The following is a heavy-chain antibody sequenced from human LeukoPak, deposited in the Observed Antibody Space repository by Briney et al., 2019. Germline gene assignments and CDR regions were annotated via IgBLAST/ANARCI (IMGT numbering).Heavy chain of an antibody. D-gene: IGHD3/OR15-3a*01. CDR1: GFTVSSGY. Sequence: GGSLRLSCAASGFTVSSGYMSWVRQAPGKGLEWVSVIYSGGSTYYADSVKGRFTISRDNSKNTLYLQMNSLRAEDTAVYYCARDRVGLFDYWGQGTLVTVSS. V-gene: IGHV3-66*01. CDR3: ARDRVGLFDY. CDR2: IYSGGST. J-gene: IGHJ4*02.